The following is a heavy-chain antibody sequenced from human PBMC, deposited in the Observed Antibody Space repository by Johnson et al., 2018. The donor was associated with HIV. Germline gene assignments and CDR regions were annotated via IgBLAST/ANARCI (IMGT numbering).Heavy chain of an antibody. D-gene: IGHD6-13*01. CDR3: AKEEAAGPYDAFDI. Sequence: VESGGGLVQPGGSLRLSCAASGFTVSSNYMSWVRQAPGKGLEWVSGISWNSGRIGYADSVKGRYTISRDNAKNSLYLQMNSLRAEDTALYYCAKEEAAGPYDAFDIWGPGTMVTVSS. V-gene: IGHV3-9*01. J-gene: IGHJ3*02. CDR1: GFTVSSNY. CDR2: ISWNSGRI.